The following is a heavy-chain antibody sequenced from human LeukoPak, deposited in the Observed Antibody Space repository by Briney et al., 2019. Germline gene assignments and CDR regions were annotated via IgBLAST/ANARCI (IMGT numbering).Heavy chain of an antibody. D-gene: IGHD2-15*01. CDR2: INPDGTNT. CDR3: ARRVDATRWFDP. J-gene: IGHJ5*02. CDR1: GFTFSNYF. Sequence: GGSLRLSCAASGFTFSNYFMHWVRQAPGRGLVWVSRINPDGTNTMYAGSVKGRFTISRDNAKKILYLQMNSLRDDDTAVYYCARRVDATRWFDPWGQGTLVTVSS. V-gene: IGHV3-74*03.